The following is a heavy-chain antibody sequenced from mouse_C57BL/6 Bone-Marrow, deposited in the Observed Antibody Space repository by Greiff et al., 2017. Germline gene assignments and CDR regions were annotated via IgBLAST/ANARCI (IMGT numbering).Heavy chain of an antibody. CDR1: GYAFSSYW. V-gene: IGHV1-80*01. D-gene: IGHD1-1*01. CDR3: ARGGDGSSDWYFDV. J-gene: IGHJ1*03. CDR2: IYPGDGDT. Sequence: QVQLQQSGAELVKPGASVKISCKASGYAFSSYWMNWVKQRPGKGLEWIGQIYPGDGDTNYNGKFKGKATLTADKSSSTAYMQLSSRTSEDAAVYFCARGGDGSSDWYFDVWGTGTTVTVS.